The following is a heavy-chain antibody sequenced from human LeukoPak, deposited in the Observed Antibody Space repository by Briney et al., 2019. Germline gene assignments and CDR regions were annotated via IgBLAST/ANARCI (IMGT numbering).Heavy chain of an antibody. CDR3: ARDDCSSISCYHNWFDP. D-gene: IGHD2-2*01. J-gene: IGHJ5*02. Sequence: GGSLRLSCAASGFTFSSYGMHWVRQAPGKGLEWVAVIWYDGSNKYYADSVRGRFTISRDNSKNTLYLQMNSLRAEDTAVYYCARDDCSSISCYHNWFDPWGQGTLVTVSS. CDR2: IWYDGSNK. CDR1: GFTFSSYG. V-gene: IGHV3-33*01.